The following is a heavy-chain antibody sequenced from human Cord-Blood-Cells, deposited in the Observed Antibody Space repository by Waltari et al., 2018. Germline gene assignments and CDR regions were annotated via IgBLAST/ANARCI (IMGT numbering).Heavy chain of an antibody. CDR2: IYYSGST. V-gene: IGHV4-61*01. CDR1: GCSVSSGSYY. J-gene: IGHJ2*01. D-gene: IGHD1-26*01. CDR3: ARDSGNWYFDL. Sequence: QVQLQESGPGLVKPSETLSLTCTVSGCSVSSGSYYWSWIRQPPGKGLEWIGYIYYSGSTNYNPSLKSRVTISVDTSKNQFSLKLSSVTAADTAVYYCARDSGNWYFDLWGRGTLVTVSS.